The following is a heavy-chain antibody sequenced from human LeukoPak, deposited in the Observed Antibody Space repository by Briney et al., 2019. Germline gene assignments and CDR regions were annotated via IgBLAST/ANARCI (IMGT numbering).Heavy chain of an antibody. CDR3: AIEKGDYYDSSGYRYYYYYMDV. CDR1: GFTFSSYS. Sequence: PGGSLRLSCAASGFTFSSYSMNWVRQAPGKGLEWVSYISSSSTIYYADSVKGRFTISRDNAKNSLYLQMNSLRAEDTAVYYCAIEKGDYYDSSGYRYYYYYMDVWGKGTTVTVSS. CDR2: ISSSSTI. J-gene: IGHJ6*03. V-gene: IGHV3-48*04. D-gene: IGHD3-22*01.